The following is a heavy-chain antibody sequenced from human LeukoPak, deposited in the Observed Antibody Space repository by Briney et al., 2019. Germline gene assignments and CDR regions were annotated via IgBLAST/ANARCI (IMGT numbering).Heavy chain of an antibody. V-gene: IGHV3-30*18. J-gene: IGHJ6*02. CDR3: AEDQHYDSNSLDV. CDR1: GFTFSSYA. Sequence: GGSLRLSCATSGFTFSSYAMSWVRQAPGKGLEWVAIISYDGSNEAYADSVKGRFSISRDNSKNTLYLQMNSLRPEDTAVYYCAEDQHYDSNSLDVWGPGTTVTVSS. CDR2: ISYDGSNE. D-gene: IGHD3-22*01.